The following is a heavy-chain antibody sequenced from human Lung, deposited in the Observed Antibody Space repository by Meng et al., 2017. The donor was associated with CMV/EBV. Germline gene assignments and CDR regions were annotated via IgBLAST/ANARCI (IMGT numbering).Heavy chain of an antibody. V-gene: IGHV3-7*01. J-gene: IGHJ4*02. D-gene: IGHD3/OR15-3a*01. Sequence: GEXXKISCAASGFTFSSYWMSWVRQAPGKGLEWVANIKQDGSEKYYVDSVKGRFTISRDNAKYSLYLQMNSLRAEDTAVYYCARVDFWTDQYYFDYWGQGTXVTLVS. CDR1: GFTFSSYW. CDR3: ARVDFWTDQYYFDY. CDR2: IKQDGSEK.